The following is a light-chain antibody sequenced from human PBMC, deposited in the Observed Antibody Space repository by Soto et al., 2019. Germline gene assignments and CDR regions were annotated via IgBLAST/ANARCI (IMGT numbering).Light chain of an antibody. CDR1: SSDVGGYNY. J-gene: IGLJ3*02. Sequence: QPASVSGSPGQSITISCTGTSSDVGGYNYVSWYQQHPGKAPKLMIYDVSNRPSGVSNRFSGSKSGNTASLTISGLQAEDEADYYCSSYTSSSTPGFGGGTKLTVL. CDR2: DVS. V-gene: IGLV2-14*01. CDR3: SSYTSSSTPG.